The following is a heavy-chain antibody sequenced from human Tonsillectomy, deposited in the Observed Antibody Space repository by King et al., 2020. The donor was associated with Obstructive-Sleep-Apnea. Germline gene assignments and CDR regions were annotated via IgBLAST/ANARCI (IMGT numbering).Heavy chain of an antibody. CDR3: ARSMLYYYDSSGYPDHDAFDI. CDR1: GYSFTSYW. V-gene: IGHV5-51*01. Sequence: VQLVESGAEVKKPGESLKISCKGSGYSFTSYWIGWVRQMPGKGLEWMGFIYPGDSDTRYSPSFQGQVTISADKSISTAYLQWSSLKASDTAMYYCARSMLYYYDSSGYPDHDAFDIWGQGTMVTVSS. D-gene: IGHD3-22*01. CDR2: IYPGDSDT. J-gene: IGHJ3*02.